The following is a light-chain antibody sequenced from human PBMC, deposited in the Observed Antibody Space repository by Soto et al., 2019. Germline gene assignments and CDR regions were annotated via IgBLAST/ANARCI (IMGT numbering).Light chain of an antibody. V-gene: IGLV2-14*03. CDR2: DVS. CDR3: SSYTSSGTYVI. Sequence: QSALTQPASVSGSPGQSITISCTGSSSDVGNSNYVSWYQQHPGKAPKLMIYDVSNRPSGVSNRFSGSKSGNTASLTISGLQAEDEADYYCSSYTSSGTYVIFGGWTKLTVL. J-gene: IGLJ2*01. CDR1: SSDVGNSNY.